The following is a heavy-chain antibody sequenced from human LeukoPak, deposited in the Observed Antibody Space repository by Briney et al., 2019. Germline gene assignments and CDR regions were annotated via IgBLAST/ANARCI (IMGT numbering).Heavy chain of an antibody. Sequence: GGSLRLSCAASGFTFSTYAVNWVRQAPGKGLKWVSAISSSGGTTYYADSVKGRFSISRDNSKNTLYLQMNSLRAEDTAVYYCAKEGDTAMVTIDYWGQGTLVTVSS. J-gene: IGHJ4*02. V-gene: IGHV3-23*01. CDR1: GFTFSTYA. CDR3: AKEGDTAMVTIDY. CDR2: ISSSGGTT. D-gene: IGHD5-18*01.